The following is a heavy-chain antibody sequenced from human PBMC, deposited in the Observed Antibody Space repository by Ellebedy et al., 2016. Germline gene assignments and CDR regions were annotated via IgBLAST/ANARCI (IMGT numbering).Heavy chain of an antibody. D-gene: IGHD3-22*01. V-gene: IGHV3-21*01. Sequence: GESLKISCAASGFTFSSYSMNWVRQAPGKGLEWVSSISSSSSYIYYADSVKGRFTISRDNAKNSLYLQMNSLRAEDTAVYYCARSLVVITLWDWFDPWGQGTLVTVSS. CDR1: GFTFSSYS. CDR2: ISSSSSYI. CDR3: ARSLVVITLWDWFDP. J-gene: IGHJ5*02.